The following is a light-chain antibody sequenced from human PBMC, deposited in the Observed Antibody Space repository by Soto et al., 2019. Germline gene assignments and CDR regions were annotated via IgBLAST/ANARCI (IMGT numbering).Light chain of an antibody. CDR3: SSYTTINTRV. V-gene: IGLV2-14*01. J-gene: IGLJ3*02. Sequence: SALTQPASVSGSPGQSITISCTGTSSDVGRYNSVSWYQQHPGKAPELMIYEVNNRPSGVSSRFSGSKSGNTASLTISGLQAEDEADYYCSSYTTINTRVFGGGTKVTVL. CDR1: SSDVGRYNS. CDR2: EVN.